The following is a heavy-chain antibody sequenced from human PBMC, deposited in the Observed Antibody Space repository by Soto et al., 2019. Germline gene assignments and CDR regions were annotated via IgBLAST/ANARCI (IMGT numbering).Heavy chain of an antibody. J-gene: IGHJ6*02. V-gene: IGHV3-21*01. Sequence: EVQLVESGGGLVKPGGSLRLSCAASGFTFSSYSMNWVRQAPGKGLEWVSSISSSSSYIYYADSVKGRFTISRDNAKNSLYLQRNSLRAEDTAVYYCARDRGIAAARYGMDVWAKGPRSPSP. CDR1: GFTFSSYS. D-gene: IGHD6-13*01. CDR3: ARDRGIAAARYGMDV. CDR2: ISSSSSYI.